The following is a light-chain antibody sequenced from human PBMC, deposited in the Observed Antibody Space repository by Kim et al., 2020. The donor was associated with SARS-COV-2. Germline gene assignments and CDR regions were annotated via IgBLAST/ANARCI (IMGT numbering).Light chain of an antibody. CDR1: QSVTSNY. CDR3: QQYISSPFN. J-gene: IGKJ2*01. Sequence: LSPVERAPLSFTASQSVTSNYLAWYQQIPGQAPRLLIYDASSRATGIPVRFSGSGTGTDFTLIISRLEPEDFAVYYCQQYISSPFNFGPGTKLEI. CDR2: DAS. V-gene: IGKV3-20*01.